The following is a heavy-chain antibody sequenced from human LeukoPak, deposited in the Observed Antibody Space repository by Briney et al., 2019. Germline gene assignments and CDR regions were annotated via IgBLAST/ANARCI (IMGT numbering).Heavy chain of an antibody. V-gene: IGHV1-69*13. CDR2: IIPIFGTA. CDR3: ARVGRVVGQPVFDY. CDR1: GGTFSSYA. J-gene: IGHJ4*02. Sequence: ASVKVSCKASGGTFSSYAISRVRQAPGQGLEWMGGIIPIFGTANYAQKFQGRVTITADESTSTAYMELSSLRSEDTAVYYCARVGRVVGQPVFDYWGQGTLVTVSS. D-gene: IGHD2-15*01.